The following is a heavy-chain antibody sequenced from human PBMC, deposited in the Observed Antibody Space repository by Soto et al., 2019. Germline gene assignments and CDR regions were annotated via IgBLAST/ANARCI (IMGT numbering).Heavy chain of an antibody. CDR1: GFTFSRNG. V-gene: IGHV3-30*03. CDR2: VSYDGSKK. J-gene: IGHJ5*01. CDR3: ARWVGGSMSDNSGKYDS. D-gene: IGHD3-22*01. Sequence: QVQLVESGGGVVQPGTSLRLTCAGSGFTFSRNGMHWVRQAPGKGLEWVALVSYDGSKKYYVDSVKGRFTISSDNSENTLDLQMNSRRAEDTAVYYCARWVGGSMSDNSGKYDSWGQGTLVTVSS.